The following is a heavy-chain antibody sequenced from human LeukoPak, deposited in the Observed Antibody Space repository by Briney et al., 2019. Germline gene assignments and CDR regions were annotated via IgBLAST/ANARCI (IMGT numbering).Heavy chain of an antibody. CDR2: IWYDGSNK. Sequence: GGSLRLSCAASGFTFSSYGMHWVRQAPGKGLEWVAVIWYDGSNKYYADSVKGRFTISRDNSKNTLYLQMNSLRADDTAVYYCARGSSTSSVWGQGTLVTVSS. CDR3: ARGSSTSSV. CDR1: GFTFSSYG. V-gene: IGHV3-33*01. J-gene: IGHJ4*02. D-gene: IGHD2-2*01.